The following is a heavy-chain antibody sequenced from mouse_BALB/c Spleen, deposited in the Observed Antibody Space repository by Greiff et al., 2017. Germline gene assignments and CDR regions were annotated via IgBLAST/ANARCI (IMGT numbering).Heavy chain of an antibody. CDR1: GFTFSSYG. CDR3: ARSYGWYFDV. J-gene: IGHJ1*01. CDR2: INSNGGST. D-gene: IGHD1-1*02. V-gene: IGHV5-6-3*01. Sequence: EVQRLQSGGGLVRPGGSLKLSCAASGFTFSSYGMSWVRQIPGKGLEWVATINSNGGSTYYPDSVKGRFTFARDNAKNTLYLQMSSLKSEDTAMYDCARSYGWYFDVWGAGTTVTVSA.